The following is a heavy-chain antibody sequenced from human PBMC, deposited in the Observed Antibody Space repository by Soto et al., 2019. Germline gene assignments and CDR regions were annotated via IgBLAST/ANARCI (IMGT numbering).Heavy chain of an antibody. Sequence: QVQLQESGPGLVKPSETLSLSCTVSGGSFTSYYWGWIRQPPGKEMEWIGYVHHSWGSAYNPSLQSRVAIXLXTXXSQFSLKLTSVTATDTALYYCARQGFGPLHGLVDVWGQGTTVIVSS. CDR3: ARQGFGPLHGLVDV. D-gene: IGHD3-10*01. J-gene: IGHJ6*02. CDR2: VHHSWGS. CDR1: GGSFTSYY. V-gene: IGHV4-59*08.